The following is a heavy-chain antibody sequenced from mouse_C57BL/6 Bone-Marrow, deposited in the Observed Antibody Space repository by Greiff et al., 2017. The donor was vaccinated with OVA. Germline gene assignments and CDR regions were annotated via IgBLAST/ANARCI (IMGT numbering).Heavy chain of an antibody. CDR1: GFNIKDDY. Sequence: VQLQQSGAELVRPGASVKLSCTASGFNIKDDYMHWVKQRPEQGLEWIGWIDPENGDTEYAPKFQGKATITADTSSNTAYLQLSSLTSEDTAIYYCARGWLLRSFAYWGQGTLVTVSA. CDR2: IDPENGDT. D-gene: IGHD2-3*01. J-gene: IGHJ3*01. V-gene: IGHV14-4*01. CDR3: ARGWLLRSFAY.